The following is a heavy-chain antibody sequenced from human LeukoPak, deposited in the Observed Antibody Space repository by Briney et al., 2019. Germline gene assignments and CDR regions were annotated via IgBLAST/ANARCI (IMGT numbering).Heavy chain of an antibody. V-gene: IGHV4-4*08. CDR2: IYYSGST. CDR1: GGFISRYY. CDR3: AREGPHGSGIYYNPLDY. Sequence: SETLSLTCTVSGGFISRYYWSWIRQPPGKGLEWIGYIYYSGSTNYNSSLKSRGTISLDTSKNQFSLKLISVTAADTALYYCAREGPHGSGIYYNPLDYWGQGALVIVSS. D-gene: IGHD3-10*01. J-gene: IGHJ4*02.